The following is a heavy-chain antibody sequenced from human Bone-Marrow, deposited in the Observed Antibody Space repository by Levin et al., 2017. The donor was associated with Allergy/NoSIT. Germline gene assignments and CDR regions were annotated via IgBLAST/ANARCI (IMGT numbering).Heavy chain of an antibody. J-gene: IGHJ1*01. CDR2: INPNSGGT. CDR1: GYTFTGYY. V-gene: IGHV1-2*02. D-gene: IGHD1-26*01. CDR3: ARSSGSYRREYFQH. Sequence: ASVKVSCKASGYTFTGYYMHWVRQAPGQGLEWMGWINPNSGGTNYAQKFQGRVTMTRDTSISTAYMELSRLRSDDTAVYYCARSSGSYRREYFQHWGQGTLVTVSS.